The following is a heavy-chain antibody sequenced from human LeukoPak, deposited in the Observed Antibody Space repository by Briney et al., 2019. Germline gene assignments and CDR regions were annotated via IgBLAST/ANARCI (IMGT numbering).Heavy chain of an antibody. CDR3: AKDRLSDPYDFWSGYYRGDDY. D-gene: IGHD3-3*01. CDR1: RFTFSSYV. J-gene: IGHJ4*02. V-gene: IGHV3-23*01. CDR2: ISGSGHKS. Sequence: GGSLRLSCVASRFTFSSYVMGWVRQAPGKGLECVSAISGSGHKSYYADSVEGRFTVSRDNSKNTLYLQMNSLRAEDTAVYYCAKDRLSDPYDFWSGYYRGDDYWGQGTLVTVSS.